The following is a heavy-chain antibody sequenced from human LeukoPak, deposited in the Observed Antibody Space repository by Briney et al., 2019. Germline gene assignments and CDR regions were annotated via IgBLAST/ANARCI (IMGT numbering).Heavy chain of an antibody. CDR2: IMPIFSTA. CDR1: GGTFSIYA. V-gene: IGHV1-69*05. D-gene: IGHD6-25*01. J-gene: IGHJ4*02. CDR3: ARDSSATAGGFDY. Sequence: GASVKVACKASGGTFSIYAISWVRQAPGQGLEWMGGIMPIFSTANYAQKFQGRVTFTTDESTSTAYMELSSLRSVDTAVYYCARDSSATAGGFDYWGQGTLVTVSS.